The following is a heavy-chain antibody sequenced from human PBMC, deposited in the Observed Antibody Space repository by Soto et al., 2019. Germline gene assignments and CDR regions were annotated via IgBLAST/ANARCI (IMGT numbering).Heavy chain of an antibody. Sequence: QVQLVQSGAEVKKPGASVKVSCKASGYTLTTFFMYWVRQAPGQGLEWMVVINPGYPAGRSTTYAQKFKGRITITTDTSTTTVYKKLSRLRTDDTAVYYCSGEAIVAGATTGMDVWGQGTTVTVSS. D-gene: IGHD1-26*01. CDR1: GYTLTTFF. CDR2: INPGYPAGRST. CDR3: SGEAIVAGATTGMDV. J-gene: IGHJ6*02. V-gene: IGHV1-46*01.